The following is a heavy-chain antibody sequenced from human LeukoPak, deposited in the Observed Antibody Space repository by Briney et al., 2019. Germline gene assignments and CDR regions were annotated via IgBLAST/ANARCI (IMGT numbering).Heavy chain of an antibody. CDR3: ATTKQARRYFDY. CDR2: ISTSGGNT. Sequence: GGSLRLSCAGSGFTFSSNALSWVRQAPGKGLEWVSAISTSGGNTYYADSVRGRFTISRDNSKNTLYLQMNTLRAVDTAVYYCATTKQARRYFDYWGQGTLVTVSS. CDR1: GFTFSSNA. J-gene: IGHJ4*02. V-gene: IGHV3-23*01. D-gene: IGHD1-1*01.